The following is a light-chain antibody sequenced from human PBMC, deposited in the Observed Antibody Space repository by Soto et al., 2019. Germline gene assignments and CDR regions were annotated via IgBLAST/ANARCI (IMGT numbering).Light chain of an antibody. V-gene: IGLV3-1*01. CDR2: QDN. CDR3: QAADSRIVV. Sequence: SYELTQPPSVSVSPGQTASITCSGDKLWDKYVCWYQQKPGQSPVLVIYQDNKRPSGIPERFSGSNSGSTATLTISGTQSTDEAGYYCQAADSRIVVFGGGTKVTVL. J-gene: IGLJ3*02. CDR1: KLWDKY.